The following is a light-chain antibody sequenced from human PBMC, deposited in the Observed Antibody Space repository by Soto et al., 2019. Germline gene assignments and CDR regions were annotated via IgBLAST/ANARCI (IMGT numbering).Light chain of an antibody. Sequence: AIRMTQSPSSLSASTGDRVTITFRASQGISSYLAWYQQKPGKAPKLLIYAASTLQSGVPSRFSGSGSGTDFTLTISCLQSEDFATYYGQQYYSYPRTFGQGTKVEIK. J-gene: IGKJ1*01. CDR3: QQYYSYPRT. CDR1: QGISSY. V-gene: IGKV1-8*01. CDR2: AAS.